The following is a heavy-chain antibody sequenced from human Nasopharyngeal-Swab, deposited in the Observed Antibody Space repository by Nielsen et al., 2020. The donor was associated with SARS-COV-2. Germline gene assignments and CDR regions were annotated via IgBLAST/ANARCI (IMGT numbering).Heavy chain of an antibody. J-gene: IGHJ6*02. Sequence: GGSLRLSCAASGLTFDDYAMHWVRQAPGKGLEWVAGISWNSGSIGYADSVKGRFTISRDNAKNSLYLQMNSLRAEDTAVYYCAKGNTPTSLSYYHYYYGMDVWGQGTTVTVSS. CDR3: AKGNTPTSLSYYHYYYGMDV. CDR2: ISWNSGSI. V-gene: IGHV3-9*01. D-gene: IGHD1/OR15-1a*01. CDR1: GLTFDDYA.